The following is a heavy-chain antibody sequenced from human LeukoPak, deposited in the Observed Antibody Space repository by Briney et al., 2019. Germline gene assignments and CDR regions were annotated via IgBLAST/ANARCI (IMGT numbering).Heavy chain of an antibody. V-gene: IGHV1-24*01. J-gene: IGHJ4*02. Sequence: GASVKVSCKVSGYTLTELSMHWVRQAPGKGLEWMGGFDPEDGETIYAQKFQGRVTMTRDTSTSTVYMELSSLRSGDTAVYYCARDRRFLEWLLSYWGQGTLVTVSS. CDR3: ARDRRFLEWLLSY. CDR2: FDPEDGET. D-gene: IGHD3-3*01. CDR1: GYTLTELS.